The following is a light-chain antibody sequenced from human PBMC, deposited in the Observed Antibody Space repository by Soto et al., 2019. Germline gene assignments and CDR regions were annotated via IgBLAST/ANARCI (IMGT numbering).Light chain of an antibody. V-gene: IGKV3-20*01. J-gene: IGKJ1*01. CDR2: GAS. CDR1: QSVSSSY. CDR3: QQYGSSPWT. Sequence: EIVLTQSPCTPSLSPGERATLSCSASQSVSSSYLAWYQQKPGQAPRLLIYGASSRATGIPDRFSGSGSGTDFTRSISRLEPEDFAVYQCQQYGSSPWTVGQGTKVE.